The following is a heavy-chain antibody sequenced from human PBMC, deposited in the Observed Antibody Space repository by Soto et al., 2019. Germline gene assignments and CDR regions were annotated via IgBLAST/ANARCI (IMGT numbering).Heavy chain of an antibody. Sequence: PGGSLRLSCAASGFTFSSYGMHWVRQAPGKGLEWVAVISYDGSNKYYADSVKGRFTISRDNSKNTLYLQMNSLRAEDTAVYYCAKDLEWLPSENYYYGMDVWGQGTTVTVSS. V-gene: IGHV3-30*18. CDR3: AKDLEWLPSENYYYGMDV. D-gene: IGHD3-3*01. CDR1: GFTFSSYG. J-gene: IGHJ6*02. CDR2: ISYDGSNK.